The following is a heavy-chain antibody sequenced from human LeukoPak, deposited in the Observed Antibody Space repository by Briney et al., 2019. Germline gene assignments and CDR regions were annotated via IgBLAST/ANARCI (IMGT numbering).Heavy chain of an antibody. CDR1: GYSISNGYY. Sequence: SETLSLTCTVSGYSISNGYYWDWIRQPPGRGLEWIGNIYRSGSTSYNPSLKSRATISVDTSKNRFSLKVNSVTAADTAVYYCARRHSSGWFYYWGQGTLVTVSS. D-gene: IGHD6-19*01. J-gene: IGHJ4*02. CDR2: IYRSGST. CDR3: ARRHSSGWFYY. V-gene: IGHV4-38-2*02.